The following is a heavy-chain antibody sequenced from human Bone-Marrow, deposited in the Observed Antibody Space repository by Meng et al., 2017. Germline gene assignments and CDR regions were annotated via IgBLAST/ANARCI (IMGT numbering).Heavy chain of an antibody. D-gene: IGHD1-14*01. J-gene: IGHJ4*02. CDR3: AKDSNRYGDIGHFDY. Sequence: GESLKISCAASGFTFDDSAMHWVRQAPGKGLEWVSLISWDGGSTSYADSVKGRFTISRDNSKNSLYLHMNSLRAEDTAVYYCAKDSNRYGDIGHFDYWGQGTLVTVSS. V-gene: IGHV3-43D*03. CDR2: ISWDGGST. CDR1: GFTFDDSA.